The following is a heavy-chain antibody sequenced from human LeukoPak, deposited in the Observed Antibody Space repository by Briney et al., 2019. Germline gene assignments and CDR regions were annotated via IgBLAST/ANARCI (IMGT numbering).Heavy chain of an antibody. V-gene: IGHV1-2*02. J-gene: IGHJ4*02. CDR1: GYIFTAYY. D-gene: IGHD3-9*01. CDR2: INPNSGAT. CDR3: ARSPHILTGENFDY. Sequence: ASVKVSCKASGYIFTAYYVHWVRQAPGQGLEWMGWINPNSGATNYAQKFQDRVTMTKFQGRVTMTRDKSISMVYMELSRLRSDDTAVYYCARSPHILTGENFDYWGQGTLVTVSS.